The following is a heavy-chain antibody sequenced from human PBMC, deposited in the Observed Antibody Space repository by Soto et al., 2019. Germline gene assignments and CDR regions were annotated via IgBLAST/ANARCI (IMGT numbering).Heavy chain of an antibody. CDR3: ARDWSYDSSGYYLFLDY. Sequence: GASVKVSCKASGYIFTDYYMHWVRQAPGQGLEWMGWISAYNGNTNYSRKLQGRVTMTTDTSTSTAYMELRSLRSDDTAVYYCARDWSYDSSGYYLFLDYWGQGTLVTVSS. J-gene: IGHJ4*02. CDR1: GYIFTDYY. V-gene: IGHV1-18*04. D-gene: IGHD3-22*01. CDR2: ISAYNGNT.